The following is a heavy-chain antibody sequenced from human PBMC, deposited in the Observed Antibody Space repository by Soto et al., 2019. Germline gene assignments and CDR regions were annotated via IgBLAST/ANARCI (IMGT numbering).Heavy chain of an antibody. D-gene: IGHD3-16*01. J-gene: IGHJ5*02. V-gene: IGHV3-23*01. CDR1: GFTFSSYA. Sequence: EVQLLESGGGLVQPGGSLRLSCAASGFTFSSYAMSWVRQAPGKGLEWVSAISGSGGSTYYADSVKGRFTISRDNSKNTLYLQMNSLRAEDTAVYYCAKDRLRLGELRSNWFDPWGQGTLVTVSS. CDR3: AKDRLRLGELRSNWFDP. CDR2: ISGSGGST.